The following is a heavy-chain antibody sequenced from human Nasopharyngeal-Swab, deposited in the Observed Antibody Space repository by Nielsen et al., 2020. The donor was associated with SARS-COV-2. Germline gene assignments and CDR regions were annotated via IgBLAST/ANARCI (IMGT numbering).Heavy chain of an antibody. CDR3: ATSSDTAMDYYYYGMDV. Sequence: ASVKVSCKASGYTFTSYAMHWVRQAPGQRLEWMGWINAGNGNTNYAQKLQGRVTMTTDTSTSTAYMELRSLRSDDTAVYYCATSSDTAMDYYYYGMDVWGQGTTVTVSS. D-gene: IGHD5-18*01. CDR1: GYTFTSYA. V-gene: IGHV1-3*01. CDR2: INAGNGNT. J-gene: IGHJ6*02.